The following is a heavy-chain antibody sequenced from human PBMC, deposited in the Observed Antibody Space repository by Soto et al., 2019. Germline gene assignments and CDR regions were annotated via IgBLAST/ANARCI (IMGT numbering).Heavy chain of an antibody. CDR2: VYYSGST. D-gene: IGHD3-10*01. J-gene: IGHJ6*02. CDR1: GGSVSSSSYY. Sequence: PSETLSLTCTVSGGSVSSSSYYWGWVRQPPGKGLEWIGSVYYSGSTYYNPSLESRVTISVDKSKNQFSLKLMSLSAADTAVYYCARDRGSDSYYYYEIDVWGQGTTVTVSS. V-gene: IGHV4-39*02. CDR3: ARDRGSDSYYYYEIDV.